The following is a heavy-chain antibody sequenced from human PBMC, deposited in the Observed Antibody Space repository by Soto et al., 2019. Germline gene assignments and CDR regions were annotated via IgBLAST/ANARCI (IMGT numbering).Heavy chain of an antibody. CDR3: ATRYSSGWSRYNWFGP. D-gene: IGHD6-19*01. J-gene: IGHJ5*02. CDR1: GFTFSSYA. V-gene: IGHV3-23*01. CDR2: ISGSGGST. Sequence: GGSLRLSCAASGFTFSSYAMSWVRQAPGKGLEWVSAISGSGGSTYYADSVKGRFTISRDNSKNTLYLQMNGLRDDDTAVYFCATRYSSGWSRYNWFGPWGQGTLVTVSS.